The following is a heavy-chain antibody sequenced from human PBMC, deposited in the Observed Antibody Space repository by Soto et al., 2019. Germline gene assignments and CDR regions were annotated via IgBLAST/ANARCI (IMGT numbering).Heavy chain of an antibody. CDR1: GGSISRDNYF. CDR3: ARQALGQLVPSYYYGMDV. CDR2: IDYIGRA. V-gene: IGHV4-31*03. J-gene: IGHJ6*02. Sequence: SETLSLTCTVSGGSISRDNYFWSWIRQHPGKGLEWIGYIDYIGRAYYNPSLKNRVTTSVDTSKNQFSLKLSEVTAADTAIYYCARQALGQLVPSYYYGMDVWGQGTTVTVSS. D-gene: IGHD6-6*01.